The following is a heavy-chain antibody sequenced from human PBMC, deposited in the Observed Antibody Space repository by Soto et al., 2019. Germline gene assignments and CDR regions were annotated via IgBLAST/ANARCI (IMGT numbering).Heavy chain of an antibody. J-gene: IGHJ3*02. V-gene: IGHV2-5*01. CDR3: AHKLPLTTSAFDI. Sequence: QITLKESGPTLVKPTQTLTLTCTFSGFSLNTSGEGVGWVRQPPGRALEWLAVIYWTDDKRYSPSLKSRLSITKDTSKNQVVLTMTNMDPMDTAIFFCAHKLPLTTSAFDIWGQGTMVTVSS. CDR1: GFSLNTSGEG. CDR2: IYWTDDK. D-gene: IGHD4-17*01.